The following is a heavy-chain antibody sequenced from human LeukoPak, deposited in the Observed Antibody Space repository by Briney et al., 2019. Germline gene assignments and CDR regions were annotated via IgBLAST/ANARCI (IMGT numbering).Heavy chain of an antibody. CDR3: ARGPERFGELL. V-gene: IGHV1-18*01. CDR1: GYTFTSYG. D-gene: IGHD3-10*01. CDR2: ISAYSGNT. Sequence: ASVKVSCKASGYTFTSYGINWVRQAPGQGLEWMGWISAYSGNTNYAQKFQGRVTMTRDTSISTAYMELSRLRSDDTAVYYCARGPERFGELLWGQGTLVTVSS. J-gene: IGHJ4*02.